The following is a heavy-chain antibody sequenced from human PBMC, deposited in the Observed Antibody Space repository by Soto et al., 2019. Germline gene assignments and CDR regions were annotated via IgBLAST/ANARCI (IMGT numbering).Heavy chain of an antibody. D-gene: IGHD3-22*01. V-gene: IGHV4-30-2*01. CDR3: CRGLYDSSGFCFHY. CDR1: GGSISSGGYS. Sequence: PSETLSLTCAVSGGSISSGGYSWSWIRQPPGKGLEWIGYIYHSGSTYYNPSLKSRVTISVDRSKNQFALKLSSVTAADTAVYYCCRGLYDSSGFCFHYWCQGTLVTVSS. CDR2: IYHSGST. J-gene: IGHJ4*02.